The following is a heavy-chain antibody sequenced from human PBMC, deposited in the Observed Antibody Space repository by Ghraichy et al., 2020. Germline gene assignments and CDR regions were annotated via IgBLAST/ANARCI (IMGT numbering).Heavy chain of an antibody. Sequence: GGSLRLSCAASGFTFSSYAMHWVRQAPGKGLEWVAVISYDGTNKYYADSVKGRFTISRDNSKNTLYLQMNSLRAEDTAVYYCARAQRTYYYHSSGPRHDVGAFDIWGQGTMVTVSS. CDR1: GFTFSSYA. CDR2: ISYDGTNK. CDR3: ARAQRTYYYHSSGPRHDVGAFDI. V-gene: IGHV3-30*04. J-gene: IGHJ3*02. D-gene: IGHD3-22*01.